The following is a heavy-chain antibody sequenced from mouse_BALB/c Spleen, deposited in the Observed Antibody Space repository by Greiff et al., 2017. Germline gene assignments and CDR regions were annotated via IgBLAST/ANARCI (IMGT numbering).Heavy chain of an antibody. V-gene: IGHV5-12-2*01. CDR1: GFTFSSYT. CDR3: ARQVGRKDYFDY. Sequence: VQLKQSGGGLVQPGGSLKLSCAASGFTFSSYTMSWVRQTPEKRLEWVAYISNGGGSTYYPDTVKGRFTISRDNAKNTLYLQMSSLKSEDTAMYYCARQVGRKDYFDYWGQGTTLTVSS. J-gene: IGHJ2*01. D-gene: IGHD4-1*01. CDR2: ISNGGGST.